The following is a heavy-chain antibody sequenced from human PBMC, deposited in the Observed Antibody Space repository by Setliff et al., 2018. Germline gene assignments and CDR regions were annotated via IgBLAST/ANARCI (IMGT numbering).Heavy chain of an antibody. D-gene: IGHD4-17*01. CDR2: VYHSGTA. J-gene: IGHJ4*02. Sequence: ETLSLTCTVSGGSLGTYYWTLIRQPPGKGLEWIAFVYHSGTAYYSPSLKSRVTMSVDTSKNQFSLKLRSVTAADTAVYFCARGGTVRYFDYWGQGTPVTVSS. CDR1: GGSLGTYY. V-gene: IGHV4-59*01. CDR3: ARGGTVRYFDY.